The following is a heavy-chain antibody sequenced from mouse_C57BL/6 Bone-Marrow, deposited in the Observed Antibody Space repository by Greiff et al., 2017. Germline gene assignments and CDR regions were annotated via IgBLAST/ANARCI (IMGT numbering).Heavy chain of an antibody. J-gene: IGHJ3*01. CDR1: GYYITSGYY. V-gene: IGHV3-6*01. D-gene: IGHD2-3*01. Sequence: ESGPGLVKPSQSLSLTCSVTGYYITSGYYWNWIRQFPGNKLEWMGYISYDGSNNYNPSLKNRISITRDTSKNQFFLKLNSVTTEDTATYYCARGDGPTFAYWGQGTLVTVSA. CDR2: ISYDGSN. CDR3: ARGDGPTFAY.